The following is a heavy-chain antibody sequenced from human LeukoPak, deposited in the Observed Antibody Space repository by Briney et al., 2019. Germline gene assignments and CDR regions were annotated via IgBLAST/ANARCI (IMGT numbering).Heavy chain of an antibody. Sequence: SETLSLTCTVSGGSISSYYWSWIRQPPGKGLEWFGYIHYSGSTNYNPSLKSRVTISIDTSKNQFSLKLSSVTAADTAVYYCARHVRLRYSSSWYGAFDIWGQGTMVTVSS. CDR3: ARHVRLRYSSSWYGAFDI. J-gene: IGHJ3*02. V-gene: IGHV4-59*08. CDR2: IHYSGST. D-gene: IGHD6-13*01. CDR1: GGSISSYY.